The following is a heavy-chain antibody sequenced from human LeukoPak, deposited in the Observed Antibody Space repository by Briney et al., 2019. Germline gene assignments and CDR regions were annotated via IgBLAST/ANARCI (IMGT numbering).Heavy chain of an antibody. D-gene: IGHD3-10*01. CDR2: ILWNGGST. CDR3: ARVTIGMVRGDFWDYYYYYYMDV. Sequence: RPGGSLRLSCAASGFTFDDYGMSWVRQAPGKGLEWVSGILWNGGSTGYADSVKGRFTISRDNAKNSLYLQMNSLRAEDTAVYYCARVTIGMVRGDFWDYYYYYYMDVWGKGTTVTVSS. CDR1: GFTFDDYG. V-gene: IGHV3-20*04. J-gene: IGHJ6*03.